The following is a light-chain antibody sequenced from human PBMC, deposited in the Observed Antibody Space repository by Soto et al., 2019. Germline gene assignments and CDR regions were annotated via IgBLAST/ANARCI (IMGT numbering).Light chain of an antibody. CDR2: LGS. CDR3: IQTLQTQYT. CDR1: QSLLHSSGYNY. V-gene: IGKV2-28*01. J-gene: IGKJ2*01. Sequence: DIVMTQSPLSLPVTPGEPASISCRSSQSLLHSSGYNYLGWYLQKPGQSPQLLIYLGSSRASGVPERFSGSGSGTDFTLRISRVEAEDVGVYYCIQTLQTQYTFGQGTKMDFK.